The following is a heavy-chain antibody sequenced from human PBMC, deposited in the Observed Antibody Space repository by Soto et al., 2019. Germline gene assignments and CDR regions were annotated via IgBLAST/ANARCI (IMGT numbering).Heavy chain of an antibody. CDR3: AKGDILPMSNSGFDP. CDR2: IIPILGTT. CDR1: GDTFSTYG. D-gene: IGHD5-12*01. Sequence: QGQLVQSGAEMKKPGSSVKVSCRSSGDTFSTYGLVWVRQAPGQGLEWMGGIIPILGTTHYAQKLQGRVTITADESTSTAYMELTSLRSQDTAVYDCAKGDILPMSNSGFDPWGQGTLLTVYS. J-gene: IGHJ5*02. V-gene: IGHV1-69*01.